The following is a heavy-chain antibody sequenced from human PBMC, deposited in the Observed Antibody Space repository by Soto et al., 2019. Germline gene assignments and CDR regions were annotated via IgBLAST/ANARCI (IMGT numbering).Heavy chain of an antibody. J-gene: IGHJ4*02. Sequence: GGSLRLSCVVSGFSFSDSYMTWVRQIPGKGLEWIASISSGAFTSAYAAAVKGRFTISSDDGHNSLFLQMDSLRAEDTALYYCARDTTRLEHWGQGTLVTVSS. D-gene: IGHD1-1*01. V-gene: IGHV3-11*01. CDR2: ISSGAFTS. CDR1: GFSFSDSY. CDR3: ARDTTRLEH.